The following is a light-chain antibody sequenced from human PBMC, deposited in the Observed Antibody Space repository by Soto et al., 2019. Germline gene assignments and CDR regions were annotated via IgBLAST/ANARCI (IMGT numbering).Light chain of an antibody. J-gene: IGKJ1*01. Sequence: DIQMTQAPSTLSASIGDRAIITCRASQSISHWLAWYQQKPGKAPKLLISDASILESGVPSRFSGSTSGTEFTLTISSLQPDDFATYYCQQYHTYRTFGQGTKVDIK. V-gene: IGKV1-5*01. CDR2: DAS. CDR3: QQYHTYRT. CDR1: QSISHW.